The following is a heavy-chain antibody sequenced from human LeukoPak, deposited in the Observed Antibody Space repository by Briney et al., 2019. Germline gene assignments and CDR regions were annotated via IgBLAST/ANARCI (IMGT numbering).Heavy chain of an antibody. J-gene: IGHJ4*02. CDR1: GGSISSGSYY. CDR3: ARQGAYSSSSDY. CDR2: IYYSGST. V-gene: IGHV4-39*01. D-gene: IGHD6-6*01. Sequence: SETLSLTCTVSGGSISSGSYYWSWIRQPPGKGLEWIGSIYYSGSTYYNPSLKSRVTISVDTSKNQFSLKLSSVTAADTAVYYCARQGAYSSSSDYWGQGTLVTVSS.